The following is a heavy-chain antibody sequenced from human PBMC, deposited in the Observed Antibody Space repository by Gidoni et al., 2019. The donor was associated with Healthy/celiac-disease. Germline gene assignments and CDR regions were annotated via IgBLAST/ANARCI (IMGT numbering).Heavy chain of an antibody. J-gene: IGHJ4*02. V-gene: IGHV2-26*01. D-gene: IGHD2-8*02. CDR1: GFSLSNARMG. CDR3: ARIRGTLLGDFDY. Sequence: QVTLKESGPVLVKPTETPTLTCTVSGFSLSNARMGVSWMRQPPGKALEWLAHIFSNDEKSYSTSLKSRLTISKDTSKSQVVLTMTNMDPVDTATYYCARIRGTLLGDFDYWGQGTLVTVSS. CDR2: IFSNDEK.